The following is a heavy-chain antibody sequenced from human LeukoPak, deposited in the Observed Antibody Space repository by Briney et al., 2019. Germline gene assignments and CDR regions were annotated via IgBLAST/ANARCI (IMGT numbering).Heavy chain of an antibody. V-gene: IGHV3-30-3*01. D-gene: IGHD3-9*01. CDR2: ISYDGSNK. CDR1: GFTFSSYA. CDR3: ARAYYDILTGYQYLYYYYGMDV. J-gene: IGHJ6*02. Sequence: GGSLRLSCAASGFTFSSYAMHWVRQAPGKGLEWVAVISYDGSNKYYADSVKGRFTISRDNSKNTLYLQMNSLRAEDTAVYYCARAYYDILTGYQYLYYYYGMDVWGQGTTVTVSS.